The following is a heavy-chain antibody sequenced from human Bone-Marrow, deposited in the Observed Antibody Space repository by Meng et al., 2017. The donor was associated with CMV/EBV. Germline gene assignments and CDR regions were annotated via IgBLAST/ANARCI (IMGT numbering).Heavy chain of an antibody. CDR3: ARGPGIAVADDEYYFDY. CDR1: GGNFSSYA. J-gene: IGHJ4*02. CDR2: IIPIFGTA. D-gene: IGHD6-19*01. V-gene: IGHV1-69*05. Sequence: GGNFSSYAISWVRQAPGQGLEWMGGIIPIFGTANYAQKFQGRVTITTDESTSTAYMELSSLRSEDTAVYYCARGPGIAVADDEYYFDYWGQGTLVTVSS.